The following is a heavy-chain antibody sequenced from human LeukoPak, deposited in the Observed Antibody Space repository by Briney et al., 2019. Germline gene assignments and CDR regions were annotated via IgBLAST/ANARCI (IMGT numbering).Heavy chain of an antibody. CDR3: ARGRNYVSDYYFDV. J-gene: IGHJ6*03. V-gene: IGHV4-34*01. Sequence: PSETLFLTCAVYGVPLRGYYWSWIRQSPEKGLEWIGEISHEGDSIYNPSLKSRLTLSVDMSENQFSLKLRSVTAADTAVYYCARGRNYVSDYYFDVWGKGTTVIVSS. D-gene: IGHD1-7*01. CDR1: GVPLRGYY. CDR2: ISHEGDS.